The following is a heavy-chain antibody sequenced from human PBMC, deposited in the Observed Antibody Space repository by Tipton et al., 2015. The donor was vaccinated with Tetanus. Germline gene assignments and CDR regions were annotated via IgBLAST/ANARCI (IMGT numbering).Heavy chain of an antibody. D-gene: IGHD1-14*01. V-gene: IGHV4-59*11. CDR3: AREMNRFFDI. Sequence: TLSLTCTVSGGPISGHYWSWIRQTPGRGLEWNGYISYAGYTSYSPSLKNRVTMSVDTSKSQFSLKLKSVTAADTAVYYCAREMNRFFDIWGRGTLVTVSS. CDR2: ISYAGYT. CDR1: GGPISGHY. J-gene: IGHJ2*01.